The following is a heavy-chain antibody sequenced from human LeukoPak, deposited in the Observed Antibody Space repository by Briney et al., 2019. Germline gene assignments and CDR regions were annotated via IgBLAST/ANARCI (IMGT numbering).Heavy chain of an antibody. D-gene: IGHD3-3*01. CDR3: ARDESAYYFDY. CDR2: ISSRGSTI. Sequence: GGSLRLSCAGSGFTFSDYYMSWIRQAPGKGLEWVSHISSRGSTIYYADSVKGRFTISRDNAKNSLYLQMNSLRAEDTAVYYCARDESAYYFDYWGQGTLVTVSS. J-gene: IGHJ4*02. CDR1: GFTFSDYY. V-gene: IGHV3-11*01.